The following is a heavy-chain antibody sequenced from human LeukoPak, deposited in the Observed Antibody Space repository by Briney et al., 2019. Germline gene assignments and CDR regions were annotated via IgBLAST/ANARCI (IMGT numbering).Heavy chain of an antibody. Sequence: GGSLRLSCTASGFTVSNNYMNWVRQAPGKGLEWVSLIYSGGSTQYADSVKGRFTISRDNSKNTLYLEMNSLSPDDTAVYYCARGVEPLAANTLAYWGQGTLVTVSS. V-gene: IGHV3-53*01. D-gene: IGHD1-14*01. J-gene: IGHJ4*02. CDR1: GFTVSNNY. CDR3: ARGVEPLAANTLAY. CDR2: IYSGGST.